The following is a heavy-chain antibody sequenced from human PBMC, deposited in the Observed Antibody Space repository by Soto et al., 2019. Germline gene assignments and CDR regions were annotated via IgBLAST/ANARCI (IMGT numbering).Heavy chain of an antibody. Sequence: ASVKVSCKASGYTFTSYGISWVRQAPGQGLEWMGWISAYNGNTNYAQKLQGRVTMATDTSTSTAYMELRSLRSDDTAVYYCARDYNSTMIVNAHSWFDPWGQGTLVTVSS. CDR2: ISAYNGNT. D-gene: IGHD3-22*01. CDR1: GYTFTSYG. CDR3: ARDYNSTMIVNAHSWFDP. V-gene: IGHV1-18*01. J-gene: IGHJ5*02.